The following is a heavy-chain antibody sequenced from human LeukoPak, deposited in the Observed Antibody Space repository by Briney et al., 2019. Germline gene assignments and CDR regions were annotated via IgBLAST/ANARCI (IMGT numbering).Heavy chain of an antibody. Sequence: GASVKVSCKASGYTLTTYAINWVRQAPGQGLEWMGWINTNTGNTTYDQGFTGRFVFSLDTSVSTAYLQISNLKAEDTAVYYCARGRGAAAGTPKYYYMDVWGKGTTVTVSS. V-gene: IGHV7-4-1*02. J-gene: IGHJ6*03. CDR2: INTNTGNT. D-gene: IGHD6-13*01. CDR3: ARGRGAAAGTPKYYYMDV. CDR1: GYTLTTYA.